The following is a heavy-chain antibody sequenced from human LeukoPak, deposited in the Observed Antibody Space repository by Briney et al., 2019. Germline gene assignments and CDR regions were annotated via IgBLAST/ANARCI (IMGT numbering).Heavy chain of an antibody. V-gene: IGHV3-49*04. CDR1: GFTFGDYA. J-gene: IGHJ4*02. CDR2: IRKKGFGGTT. D-gene: IGHD2-8*01. Sequence: GGSLRLSCTASGFTFGDYALSWVRQAPGNGLEWVGFIRKKGFGGTTEYAASVKGRFTISRDDSKSIAYLQMNSLKTEDTAVYYCTRANCVNGVCYHFDYWGQGTLVTVSS. CDR3: TRANCVNGVCYHFDY.